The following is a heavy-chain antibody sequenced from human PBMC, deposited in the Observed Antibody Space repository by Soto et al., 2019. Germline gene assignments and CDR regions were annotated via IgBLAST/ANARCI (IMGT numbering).Heavy chain of an antibody. CDR1: HGSITSGDYF. V-gene: IGHV4-39*01. D-gene: IGHD2-15*01. CDR3: ASVVVGATRQTGSDH. CDR2: VHSSGGT. J-gene: IGHJ4*02. Sequence: SETLSLTCTVSHGSITSGDYFWAWIRQPPGKGLEFIGSVHSSGGTYYSPSLKSRASISIDKSKNQFPLKLTSVNAGDTAVYFCASVVVGATRQTGSDHWGQGTLVTVSS.